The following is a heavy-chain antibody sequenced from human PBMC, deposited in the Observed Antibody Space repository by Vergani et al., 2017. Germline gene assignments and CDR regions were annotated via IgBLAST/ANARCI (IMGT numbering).Heavy chain of an antibody. CDR3: ARVNTETNRHLYYYYYMDV. CDR1: GGSFTSYH. V-gene: IGHV4-34*01. CDR2: IDHTGRP. D-gene: IGHD4-11*01. J-gene: IGHJ6*03. Sequence: QVQLQQWGGGLLKPSETLSLTCVVNGGSFTSYHWTWIRQSPGEGLEWVGDIDHTGRPDYNPSLRSRLTMSVHKSRNQFSLTLNSVTATDTAIYFCARVNTETNRHLYYYYYMDVWGQGTAVTVS.